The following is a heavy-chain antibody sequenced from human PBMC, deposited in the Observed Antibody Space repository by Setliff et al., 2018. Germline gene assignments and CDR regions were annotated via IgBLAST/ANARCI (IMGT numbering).Heavy chain of an antibody. CDR1: GYIFTTYW. CDR3: TRHEDRNKCTSSSCYRENDAFDV. V-gene: IGHV5-51*01. D-gene: IGHD2-2*01. Sequence: GESLKISCNAPGYIFTTYWIGWVRQMPGKGLEWMGVIYPGDSDTRYSPSFQGQVTISADKSINTAYLQWSSLKASDTAIYYCTRHEDRNKCTSSSCYRENDAFDVWGQGAMVTVSS. CDR2: IYPGDSDT. J-gene: IGHJ3*01.